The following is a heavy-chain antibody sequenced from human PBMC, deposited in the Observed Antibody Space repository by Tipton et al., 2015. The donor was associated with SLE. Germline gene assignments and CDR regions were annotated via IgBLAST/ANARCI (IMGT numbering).Heavy chain of an antibody. CDR1: GFRFDVYA. CDR2: ISWNSGNI. J-gene: IGHJ4*02. D-gene: IGHD3-22*01. Sequence: VQLVQSGGGLVQPGTSLGLSCAASGFRFDVYAMHWVRQAPGKGLEWVSGISWNSGNIGYADFVKGRFTISRDNAKNFLYLQMYNLRPEDTAFYYCVKGDDSGPRIRGYYFDSWGQGSLVTVSS. V-gene: IGHV3-9*01. CDR3: VKGDDSGPRIRGYYFDS.